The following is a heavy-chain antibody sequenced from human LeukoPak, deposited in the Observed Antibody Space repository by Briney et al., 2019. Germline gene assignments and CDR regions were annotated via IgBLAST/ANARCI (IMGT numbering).Heavy chain of an antibody. D-gene: IGHD6-6*01. CDR3: ASSPGGYSSSSLIWFDP. Sequence: GGSLRLSCAASGFTFSSYSMKWVRQAPGKGLEWVSSISSSTYYIYYADSVKGRFTISRDNAKNSLYLQMNSLRADDTAIYYCASSPGGYSSSSLIWFDPWGQGTLVTVSS. CDR1: GFTFSSYS. CDR2: ISSSTYYI. J-gene: IGHJ5*02. V-gene: IGHV3-21*01.